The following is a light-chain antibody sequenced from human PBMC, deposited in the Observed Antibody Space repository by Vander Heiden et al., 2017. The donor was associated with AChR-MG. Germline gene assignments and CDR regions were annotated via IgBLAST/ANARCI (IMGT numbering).Light chain of an antibody. V-gene: IGKV1-39*01. CDR1: QSISSY. Sequence: IQTTPPPSSLSASVGDRVTITCRASQSISSYLNWYQQKPGKAPKLLIYAASSLQSGVPSRFSGSGSGTDFTLTISRLQPEDFATYYGQQRDSTPQTFGQGTKLEIK. J-gene: IGKJ2*01. CDR2: AAS. CDR3: QQRDSTPQT.